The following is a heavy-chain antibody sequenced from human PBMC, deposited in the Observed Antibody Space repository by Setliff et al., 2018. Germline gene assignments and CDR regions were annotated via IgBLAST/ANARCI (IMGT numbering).Heavy chain of an antibody. CDR2: ISGSGTTI. V-gene: IGHV3-48*04. J-gene: IGHJ6*03. CDR1: GFTFSSYA. Sequence: GGSLRLSCAASGFTFSSYAMSWVRQAPGKGLEWVSYISGSGTTIYYADSVKGRFTISRDNAKNTLYLQMNSLRAEDTAVYYCARARYCSSTSCYYYYYMDVWGKGTTVTVSS. D-gene: IGHD2-2*01. CDR3: ARARYCSSTSCYYYYYMDV.